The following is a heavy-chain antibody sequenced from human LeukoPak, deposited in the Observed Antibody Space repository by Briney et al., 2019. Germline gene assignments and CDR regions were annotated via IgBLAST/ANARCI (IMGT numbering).Heavy chain of an antibody. CDR3: VETGGSGKVGP. Sequence: PSETLSLTCGVSGFSINRGYYWGWIRQPPGKGLEWIGSIYYSGTTYYNPSLKSRVTISADMSKNYFSLRLISVTPSHTAMSYWVETGGSGKVGPRGPGTPVTVSS. J-gene: IGHJ5*02. CDR1: GFSINRGYY. V-gene: IGHV4-38-2*01. D-gene: IGHD5-18*01. CDR2: IYYSGTT.